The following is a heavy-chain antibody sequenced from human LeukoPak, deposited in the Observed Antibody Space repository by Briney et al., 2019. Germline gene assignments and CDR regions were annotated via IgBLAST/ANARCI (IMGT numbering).Heavy chain of an antibody. V-gene: IGHV3-21*01. Sequence: MSGGSLRLSCAASGFTFSSYSMNWVRRAPGKGLEWVSSISSSSSYIYYADSVKGRFTISRDNAKNSLYLQMNSLRAEDTAVYYCARDYYDSSGYYSYWGQGTLVTVSS. D-gene: IGHD3-22*01. CDR2: ISSSSSYI. J-gene: IGHJ4*02. CDR3: ARDYYDSSGYYSY. CDR1: GFTFSSYS.